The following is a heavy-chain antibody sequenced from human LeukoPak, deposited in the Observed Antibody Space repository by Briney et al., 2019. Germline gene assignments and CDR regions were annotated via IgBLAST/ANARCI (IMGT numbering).Heavy chain of an antibody. CDR2: INHSGST. D-gene: IGHD5-12*01. Sequence: SETLSLTCTVSDGSISNYYWSWIRQPPGKGLEWIGEINHSGSTNYNPSLKSRVTISVDTSKNQFSLKLSSVTAADTAVYYCARGYYSGYVHYYYYMDVWGKGTTVTVSS. V-gene: IGHV4-34*01. CDR3: ARGYYSGYVHYYYYMDV. J-gene: IGHJ6*03. CDR1: DGSISNYY.